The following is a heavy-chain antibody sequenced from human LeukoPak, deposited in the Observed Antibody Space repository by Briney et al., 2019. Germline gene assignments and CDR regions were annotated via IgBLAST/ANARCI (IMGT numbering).Heavy chain of an antibody. V-gene: IGHV3-23*01. D-gene: IGHD4-17*01. CDR3: AKTRAVRRQGFDY. CDR1: GFTFSSYA. Sequence: GGSLRLSCAASGFTFSSYAMSWVRQAPGKGLEWVSAISGSGGSTCYADSVKGRFTISRDNSKNTLYLQMNSLRAEDTAVYYCAKTRAVRRQGFDYWGQGTLVTVSS. J-gene: IGHJ4*02. CDR2: ISGSGGST.